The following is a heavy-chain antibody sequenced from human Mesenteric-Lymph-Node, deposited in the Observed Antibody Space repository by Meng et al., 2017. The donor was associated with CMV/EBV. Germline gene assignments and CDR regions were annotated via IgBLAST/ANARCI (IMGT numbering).Heavy chain of an antibody. D-gene: IGHD6-13*01. Sequence: GESLKISCTGSGYSFTSYCIGWVRQMPGKGLEWVGIIYPVDSDTRYSPFFQGQVTISADKSISTAYLQWSSLKASDTAMYYCARQAAAGTGPDYWGQGTLVTVSS. CDR3: ARQAAAGTGPDY. CDR2: IYPVDSDT. J-gene: IGHJ4*02. V-gene: IGHV5-51*01. CDR1: GYSFTSYC.